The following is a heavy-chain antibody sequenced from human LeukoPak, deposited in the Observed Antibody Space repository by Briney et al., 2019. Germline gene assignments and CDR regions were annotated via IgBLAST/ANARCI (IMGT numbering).Heavy chain of an antibody. CDR1: GFIFGDYA. D-gene: IGHD1-26*01. J-gene: IGHJ4*02. CDR3: TSDEAEDTSY. Sequence: TGGSLRLSCTGSGFIFGDYAMNWVRQAPGKGLEWVGVIRSKAYGGTAEYAASVKGRFTISRDDSKSIAYLQMSSLKTEDTAVYYCTSDEAEDTSYWGQGTLVTVSS. CDR2: IRSKAYGGTA. V-gene: IGHV3-49*04.